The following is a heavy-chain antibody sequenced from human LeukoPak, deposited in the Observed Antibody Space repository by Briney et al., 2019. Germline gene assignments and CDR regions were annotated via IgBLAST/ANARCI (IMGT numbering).Heavy chain of an antibody. CDR1: GFTFSGHW. J-gene: IGHJ4*02. D-gene: IGHD4-23*01. Sequence: GGSLRLSCAVSGFTFSGHWMFWVRQAPGKGLVWVSSTNSDGSSTGYTDSVKGRFTVSRDNAKNTLYLQMNSLRAEDTAVYYCARDYGGSSPFDYWGQGTLVTVTS. V-gene: IGHV3-74*01. CDR3: ARDYGGSSPFDY. CDR2: TNSDGSST.